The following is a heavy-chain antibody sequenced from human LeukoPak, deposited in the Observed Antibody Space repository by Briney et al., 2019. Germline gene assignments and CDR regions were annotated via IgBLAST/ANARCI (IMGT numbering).Heavy chain of an antibody. V-gene: IGHV1-2*02. D-gene: IGHD1-26*01. Sequence: ASVTVSCKASGYTFTGYYMHWVRQAPGQGLEWMGWINPNSGGTNYAQKFQGRVTMTRDTSISTAYMELSRLRSDDTAVYYCARGGAFSYNWFDPWGQGTLVTVSS. CDR2: INPNSGGT. J-gene: IGHJ5*02. CDR3: ARGGAFSYNWFDP. CDR1: GYTFTGYY.